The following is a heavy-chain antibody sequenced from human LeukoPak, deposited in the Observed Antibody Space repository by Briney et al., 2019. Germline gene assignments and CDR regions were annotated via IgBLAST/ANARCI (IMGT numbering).Heavy chain of an antibody. V-gene: IGHV3-23*01. CDR3: AKDISSNCYRGRGVDH. CDR1: GFNFASYA. Sequence: GGPLRLSCEVSGFNFASYAMNWVRQAPGKGLEWVSGISGSDATSCYRDSVKGRFTISRDTSKDTLYLHIKSLRAEDTAVYYCAKDISSNCYRGRGVDHWGQGTLVTVSS. D-gene: IGHD2-2*01. CDR2: ISGSDATS. J-gene: IGHJ4*02.